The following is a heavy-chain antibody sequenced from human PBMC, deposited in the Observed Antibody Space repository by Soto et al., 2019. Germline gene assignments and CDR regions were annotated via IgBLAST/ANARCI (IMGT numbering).Heavy chain of an antibody. CDR1: GGSISSGGYS. J-gene: IGHJ5*02. Sequence: QLQLQESGSGLVKPSQTLSLTCAVSGGSISSGGYSWSWIRQPPGKGLEWIGYIYHSGSTYYNPSLKSRVTISXXRXKXXFSLKLSSVTAADTAVYYCARGRYDFWSGYNWFDPWGQGTLVTVSS. CDR2: IYHSGST. D-gene: IGHD3-3*01. CDR3: ARGRYDFWSGYNWFDP. V-gene: IGHV4-30-2*01.